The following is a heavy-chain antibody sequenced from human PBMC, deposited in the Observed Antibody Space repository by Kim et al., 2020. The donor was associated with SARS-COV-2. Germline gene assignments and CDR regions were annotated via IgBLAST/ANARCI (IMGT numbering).Heavy chain of an antibody. Sequence: GSTNYNPSLKSRVTISVDTSKNQFSLKLGSVTAADTAVYYCARGWWFDPWGQGTLVTVSS. CDR2: GST. CDR3: ARGWWFDP. J-gene: IGHJ5*02. V-gene: IGHV4-34*01.